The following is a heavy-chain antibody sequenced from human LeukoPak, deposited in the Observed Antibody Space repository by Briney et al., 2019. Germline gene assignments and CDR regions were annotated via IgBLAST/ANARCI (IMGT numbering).Heavy chain of an antibody. D-gene: IGHD3-16*01. CDR3: ARLKGALTVWGFDY. CDR2: IYYTGST. Sequence: PSETLSLTCSVSGGSISGGSDSWGWIRQPPGKGLEWIGNIYYTGSTYYNPSLKSRVTISVDTSKNQFSLKPSSVTAADTAVYYCARLKGALTVWGFDYWGQGTLVTVPS. J-gene: IGHJ4*02. V-gene: IGHV4-39*07. CDR1: GGSISGGSDS.